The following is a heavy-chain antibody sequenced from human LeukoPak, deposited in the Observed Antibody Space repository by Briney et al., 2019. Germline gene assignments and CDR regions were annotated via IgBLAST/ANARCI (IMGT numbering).Heavy chain of an antibody. V-gene: IGHV3-48*01. Sequence: GGSLRLSCAASGFTFSSYSMNWVRQAPGKGLEWVSYISSSSNTIYYADSVKGRFTISRDNAKNSLYLQMNSLRAEDTAVYYCARGMTGHFDYWGQGTLVTVSS. CDR3: ARGMTGHFDY. CDR1: GFTFSSYS. D-gene: IGHD3-9*01. J-gene: IGHJ4*02. CDR2: ISSSSNTI.